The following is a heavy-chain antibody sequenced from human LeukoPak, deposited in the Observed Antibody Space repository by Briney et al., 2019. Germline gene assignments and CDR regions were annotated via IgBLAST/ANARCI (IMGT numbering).Heavy chain of an antibody. CDR2: INHSGST. Sequence: SETLSLTCAVYGGSFSGYYWSWIRQPPGKGLEWIGEINHSGSTNYNPSLKSRVTISVDTSNNQFSLKLSSVTAADTAVYYCARVYCGGDCSTFQHWGQGTLVTVSS. CDR3: ARVYCGGDCSTFQH. D-gene: IGHD2-21*02. J-gene: IGHJ1*01. CDR1: GGSFSGYY. V-gene: IGHV4-34*01.